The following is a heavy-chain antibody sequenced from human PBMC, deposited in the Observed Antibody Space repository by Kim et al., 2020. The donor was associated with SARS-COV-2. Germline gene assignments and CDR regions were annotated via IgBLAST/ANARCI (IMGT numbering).Heavy chain of an antibody. J-gene: IGHJ6*02. CDR2: ISAYNGHT. D-gene: IGHD3-16*01. CDR3: AREEFLGVRMDV. Sequence: ASVKVSCKASGYSFITFGFSWVRQAPGQGLEWMGWISAYNGHTNYAQKFQGRVTMTTDTSTSTAYMELESLRFNDTAVYYCAREEFLGVRMDVWGQGTTVIVSS. V-gene: IGHV1-18*01. CDR1: GYSFITFG.